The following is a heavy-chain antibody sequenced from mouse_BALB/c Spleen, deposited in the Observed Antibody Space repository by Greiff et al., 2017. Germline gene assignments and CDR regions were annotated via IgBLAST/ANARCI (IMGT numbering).Heavy chain of an antibody. V-gene: IGHV14-3*02. D-gene: IGHD3-2*01. Sequence: VHVKQSGAELVKPGASVKLSCTASGFNIKDTYMHWVKQRPEQGLEWIGRIDPANGNTKYDPKFQGKATITADTSSNTAYLQLSSLTSEDTAVYYCAIDSSGYVAMDYWGQGTSVTVSS. CDR3: AIDSSGYVAMDY. J-gene: IGHJ4*01. CDR1: GFNIKDTY. CDR2: IDPANGNT.